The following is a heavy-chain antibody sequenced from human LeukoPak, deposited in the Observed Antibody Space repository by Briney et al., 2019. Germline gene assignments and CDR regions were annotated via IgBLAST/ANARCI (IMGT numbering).Heavy chain of an antibody. CDR2: IKEDGSEI. J-gene: IGHJ4*02. CDR3: ASQFWWAAVVGPALDC. V-gene: IGHV3-7*05. Sequence: GGSLRLSCAASGFTFSDYWMSWVRQAPGKGLEWVANIKEDGSEIYYVDSVKGRFTISRDNVKSSLYLQLSSLRAEDTAVYYCASQFWWAAVVGPALDCWGQGSLVTVSS. CDR1: GFTFSDYW. D-gene: IGHD2-21*01.